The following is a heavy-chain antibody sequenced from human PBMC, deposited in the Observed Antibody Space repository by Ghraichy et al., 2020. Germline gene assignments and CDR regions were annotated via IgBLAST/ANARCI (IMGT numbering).Heavy chain of an antibody. CDR2: IIPILGIA. V-gene: IGHV1-69*02. CDR3: ASSYYDSREDYGMDV. Sequence: SVKVSCKASGGTFSSYTISWVRQAPGQGLEWMGRIIPILGIANYAQKFQGRVTITADKSTSTAYMELSSLRSEDTAVYYCASSYYDSREDYGMDVWGQGTTVTVSS. J-gene: IGHJ6*02. CDR1: GGTFSSYT. D-gene: IGHD3-22*01.